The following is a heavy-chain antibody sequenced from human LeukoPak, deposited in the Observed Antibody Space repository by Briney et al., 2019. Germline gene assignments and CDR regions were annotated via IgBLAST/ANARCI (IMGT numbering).Heavy chain of an antibody. CDR2: ISSSSSII. V-gene: IGHV3-48*01. J-gene: IGHJ5*02. Sequence: GESLKISCVASGFTFSRHSMNWVRQAPGKGLEWVSYISSSSSIIHYADSVKGRFTISREDAKNSLFLQMNSLRAEDTAVYYCARVPREGHDNWFDPWGQGTLVTVSS. CDR1: GFTFSRHS. CDR3: ARVPREGHDNWFDP. D-gene: IGHD1-26*01.